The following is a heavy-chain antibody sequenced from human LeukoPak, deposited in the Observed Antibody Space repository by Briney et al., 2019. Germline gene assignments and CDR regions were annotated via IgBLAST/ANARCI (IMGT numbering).Heavy chain of an antibody. D-gene: IGHD6-19*01. CDR2: IYSSGGT. CDR3: AREGVSGSYFDY. J-gene: IGHJ4*02. V-gene: IGHV3-53*01. CDR1: GFTVISNH. Sequence: PGGSLRLSCAPSGFTVISNHMSWVRHAPGKGLEWVSVIYSSGGTYYADSVQGRFTISRDNSKLYLQMNSLRPEDTAMYYCAREGVSGSYFDYWGQGTLVTVSS.